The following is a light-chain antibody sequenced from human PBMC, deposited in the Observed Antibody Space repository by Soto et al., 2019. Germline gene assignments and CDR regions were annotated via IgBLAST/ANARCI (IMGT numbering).Light chain of an antibody. CDR3: CSYAGL. Sequence: QSVLTQPASVSGSPGQSITISCTGTSSDVVSYDLVSWYQHHPGKAPKLIIYEGTERPSGVSNRFSGSKSGNTASLTISGLQAEDEDDYYCCSYAGLFGTGTKVTV. CDR1: SSDVVSYDL. CDR2: EGT. V-gene: IGLV2-23*01. J-gene: IGLJ1*01.